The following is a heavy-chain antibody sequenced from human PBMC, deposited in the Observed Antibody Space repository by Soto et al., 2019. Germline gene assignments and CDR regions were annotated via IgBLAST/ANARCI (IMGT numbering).Heavy chain of an antibody. J-gene: IGHJ4*02. Sequence: EVQLLESGGGLVQPGGSLRLSCAASGFTFSSYVVSWVRQAPGKGLEWVSSISDSGDSRYYTDSVKGRFTISRDNSKNTLYLQMNSLRAEDPAVYYCATYGVPDYWGQGTLVTVSS. CDR1: GFTFSSYV. CDR2: ISDSGDSR. D-gene: IGHD4-17*01. V-gene: IGHV3-23*01. CDR3: ATYGVPDY.